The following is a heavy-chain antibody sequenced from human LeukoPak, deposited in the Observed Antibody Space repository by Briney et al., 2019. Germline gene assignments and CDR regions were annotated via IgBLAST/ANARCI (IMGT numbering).Heavy chain of an antibody. Sequence: HGESLKISCKESGYTSSNYWITWVRQMPGKGLEWMGRIDPRDSYINYSPSFQGHVTISVDKSISTAYLQWSSLKASDTAMYYCARHNRITMVRGVIIRTAEYFRLWGQGTLVTVSS. D-gene: IGHD3-10*01. CDR2: IDPRDSYI. J-gene: IGHJ1*01. V-gene: IGHV5-10-1*01. CDR1: GYTSSNYW. CDR3: ARHNRITMVRGVIIRTAEYFRL.